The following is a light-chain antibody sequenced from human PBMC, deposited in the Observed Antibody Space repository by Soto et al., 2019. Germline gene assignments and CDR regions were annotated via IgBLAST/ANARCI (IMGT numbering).Light chain of an antibody. J-gene: IGLJ2*01. CDR2: DVT. V-gene: IGLV2-11*01. CDR3: CSYAGTYSWL. Sequence: QLVLTQPRSVSGSPGQSVTISCTGTSSNVGGYNYVSWYQHHPGKVPKLLIYDVTERPSGVPDRFSGYKSGNTASLTISGLQADDEADYYCCSYAGTYSWLFGGGTQLTVL. CDR1: SSNVGGYNY.